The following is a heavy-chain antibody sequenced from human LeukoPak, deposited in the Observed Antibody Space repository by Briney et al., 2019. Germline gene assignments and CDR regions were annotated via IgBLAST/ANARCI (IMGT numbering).Heavy chain of an antibody. J-gene: IGHJ4*02. CDR1: GYTFTGYY. Sequence: ASVKVSCKASGYTFTGYYMHWVRQAPGQGLEWLGRINPNSGGTNYAQKFQGRVTMTRDTSISTAYMELSRLRSDDTAVYYCARDARGYCSSTSCFKSLGYWGQGTLVTVSS. CDR3: ARDARGYCSSTSCFKSLGY. D-gene: IGHD2-2*01. CDR2: INPNSGGT. V-gene: IGHV1-2*06.